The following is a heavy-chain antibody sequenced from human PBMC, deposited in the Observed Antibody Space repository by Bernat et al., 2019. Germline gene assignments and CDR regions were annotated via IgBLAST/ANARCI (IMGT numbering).Heavy chain of an antibody. J-gene: IGHJ4*02. CDR1: GYTFSTYK. Sequence: QVYLVQSGADVKKPGASVKVSCEASGYTFSTYKITWVRQAPGQGLEWMGWISPYNGNANYAQNFQGRVTMTTDTSTSTAYMELTSLRSDGTASYYGARGYRNFDYWGQGTLVSVSS. D-gene: IGHD4-11*01. CDR3: ARGYRNFDY. CDR2: ISPYNGNA. V-gene: IGHV1-18*01.